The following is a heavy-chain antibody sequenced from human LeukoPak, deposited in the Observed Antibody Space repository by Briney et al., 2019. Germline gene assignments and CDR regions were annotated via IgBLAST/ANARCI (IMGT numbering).Heavy chain of an antibody. CDR2: SIPIFSRA. V-gene: IGHV1-69*13. J-gene: IGHJ3*02. Sequence: ASVKVSCKVSGTTFGFSAISWVRQAPGQGLEWMGGSIPIFSRADYAQRFQDRITITWDESTGTDYMELRSLTFDDTAVYYCARVGPPQRDHYYPSSGDYLPIFEIWGHGTMVTVSS. CDR1: GTTFGFSA. CDR3: ARVGPPQRDHYYPSSGDYLPIFEI. D-gene: IGHD3-22*01.